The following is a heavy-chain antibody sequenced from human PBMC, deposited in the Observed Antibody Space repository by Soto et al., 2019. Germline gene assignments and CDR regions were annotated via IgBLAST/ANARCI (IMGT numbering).Heavy chain of an antibody. D-gene: IGHD3-16*02. CDR2: ISSSSSYI. V-gene: IGHV3-21*01. CDR3: ARDSASDYIWGSYRRHFDY. CDR1: GFTFSSYS. J-gene: IGHJ4*02. Sequence: PGGSLRLXCAASGFTFSSYSMNWVRQAPGKGLEWVSSISSSSSYIYYADSVKGRFTISRDNAKNSLYLQMNSLRAEDTAVYYCARDSASDYIWGSYRRHFDYWGQGTLVTVSS.